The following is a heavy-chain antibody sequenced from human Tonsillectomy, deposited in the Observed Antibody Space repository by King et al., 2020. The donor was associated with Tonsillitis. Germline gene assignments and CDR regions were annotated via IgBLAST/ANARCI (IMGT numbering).Heavy chain of an antibody. V-gene: IGHV5-51*01. CDR2: IYPGDSDT. CDR1: GYSFTSYW. CDR3: ARTYYDILTASPLGHRYFDC. Sequence: QLVQSGAEVKKPGESLKISCKGSGYSFTSYWIGWVRQMPGKGLEWMGIIYPGDSDTRYSPSFQGQVTISADKSISTAYLQWSSLKASDTAMYYCARTYYDILTASPLGHRYFDCWGQGTLVTVSS. D-gene: IGHD3-9*01. J-gene: IGHJ4*02.